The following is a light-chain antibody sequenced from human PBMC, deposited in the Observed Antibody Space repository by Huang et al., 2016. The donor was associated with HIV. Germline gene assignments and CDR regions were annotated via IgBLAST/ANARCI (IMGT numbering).Light chain of an antibody. Sequence: IQLTQSPSSLSASVGDRVTITCRASQGISSYLAWYQQIPGKAPKLLIYAASTLQSGVPSRFSVSGSGTDFTLTISSRQPEDFATYYCQQFNSYPRLTFGGGTKVEIK. J-gene: IGKJ4*01. CDR3: QQFNSYPRLT. CDR2: AAS. CDR1: QGISSY. V-gene: IGKV1-9*01.